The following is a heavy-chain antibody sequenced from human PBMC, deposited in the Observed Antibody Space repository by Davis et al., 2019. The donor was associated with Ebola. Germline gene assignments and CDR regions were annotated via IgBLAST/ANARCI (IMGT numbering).Heavy chain of an antibody. CDR1: GFTFSSFG. Sequence: PGGSLRLSCAASGFTFSSFGMHWVRQAPGKGLEWVAVISYDGSNKYYADSVKGRFTISRDNSKNTLYLQMNSLRAEDTAVYYCAKGGGYYDPFDYWGQGTLVTVSS. D-gene: IGHD3-22*01. J-gene: IGHJ4*02. V-gene: IGHV3-30*18. CDR3: AKGGGYYDPFDY. CDR2: ISYDGSNK.